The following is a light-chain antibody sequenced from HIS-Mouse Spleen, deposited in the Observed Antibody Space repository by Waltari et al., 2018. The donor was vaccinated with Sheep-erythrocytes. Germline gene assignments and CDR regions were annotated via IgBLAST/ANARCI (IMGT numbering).Light chain of an antibody. CDR3: CSYAGSSTPWV. J-gene: IGLJ3*02. CDR1: SRDVGSYNL. Sequence: QSALTQPASVPGSPGQSTTISCTGTSRDVGSYNLVSWYQQQPGKAPKLMIYEGSKRPSGVSNRFSGSKSGNTASLTISGLQAEDEADYYCCSYAGSSTPWVFGGGTKLTVL. V-gene: IGLV2-23*01. CDR2: EGS.